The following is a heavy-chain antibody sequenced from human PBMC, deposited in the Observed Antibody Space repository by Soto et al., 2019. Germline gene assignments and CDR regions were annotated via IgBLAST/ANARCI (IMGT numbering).Heavy chain of an antibody. J-gene: IGHJ4*02. CDR3: VKEGYMRSDWYGQFDC. V-gene: IGHV3-64D*06. CDR2: ISSNGGNT. D-gene: IGHD6-19*01. Sequence: VQLVESGGTFVQPGGSLRLSCSASGFTFNTFAMHWVRQTPGKGLEFVSAISSNGGNTYYADSVKGRFAISRDNSKNTLYLQMYSLRPEDTALYYCVKEGYMRSDWYGQFDCWGQGTLVTVSS. CDR1: GFTFNTFA.